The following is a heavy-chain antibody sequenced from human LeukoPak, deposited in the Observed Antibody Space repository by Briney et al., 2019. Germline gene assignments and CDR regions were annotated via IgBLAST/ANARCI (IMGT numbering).Heavy chain of an antibody. V-gene: IGHV4-34*01. CDR3: ARGIAFDY. CDR1: GFTVSSNY. J-gene: IGHJ4*02. CDR2: INHSGSA. D-gene: IGHD6-13*01. Sequence: LSCAASGFTVSSNYMSWIRQPPGKGLEWIGEINHSGSANYNPSLKSRVTISVDTSKNQFSLKLSSVTAADTAVYYCARGIAFDYWGQGTLVTVSS.